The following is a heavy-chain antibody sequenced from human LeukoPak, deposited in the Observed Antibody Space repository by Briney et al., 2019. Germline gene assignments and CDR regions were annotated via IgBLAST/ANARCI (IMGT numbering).Heavy chain of an antibody. CDR2: ISGSGGST. V-gene: IGHV3-23*01. CDR3: AKGGSDSSGYYSLYYYYYMDV. D-gene: IGHD3-22*01. J-gene: IGHJ6*03. CDR1: GFTFSSYA. Sequence: PGGSLRLSCAASGFTFSSYAMSWVRQAPGKGLEWVSAISGSGGSTYYADSVKGRFIISRDNSKNMLYLQMSSLRAEDTAVYYCAKGGSDSSGYYSLYYYYYMDVWGKGTTVTISS.